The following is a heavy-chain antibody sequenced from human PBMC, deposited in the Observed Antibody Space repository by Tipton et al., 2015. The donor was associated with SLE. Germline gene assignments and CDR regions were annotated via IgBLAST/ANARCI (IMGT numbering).Heavy chain of an antibody. CDR3: PYSSNDLGDH. J-gene: IGHJ5*02. D-gene: IGHD2-2*01. V-gene: IGHV4-34*01. CDR2: INDAEGT. CDR1: GVSFSGYY. Sequence: TLSLTGEVYGVSFSGYYWSWLRQPPGKGLEWIGEINDAEGTKFNPSLESRVTMSIDKSKNRFSLRMSSVTAADTAVYYCPYSSNDLGDHWGQGALVTVSS.